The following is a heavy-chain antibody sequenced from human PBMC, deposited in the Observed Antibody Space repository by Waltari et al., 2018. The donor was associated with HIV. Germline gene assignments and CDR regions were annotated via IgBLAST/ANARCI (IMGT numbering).Heavy chain of an antibody. CDR3: ARVYGSGSIDY. Sequence: EVQLVESGGGLVKPGGSLRLSCEASGFTFSSYTTNWVRQAPGKGLEWVASISSSSSYIFYAYSVKGRFSISRDNAKNSLYLQMNSLRAEDTAVYYCARVYGSGSIDYWGQGTLVTVSS. CDR2: ISSSSSYI. V-gene: IGHV3-21*01. CDR1: GFTFSSYT. D-gene: IGHD6-19*01. J-gene: IGHJ4*02.